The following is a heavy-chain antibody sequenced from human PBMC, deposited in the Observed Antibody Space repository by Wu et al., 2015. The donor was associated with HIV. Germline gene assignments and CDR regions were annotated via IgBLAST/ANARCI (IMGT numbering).Heavy chain of an antibody. CDR3: ARDLARETMIRDRPRYGLDV. D-gene: IGHD3-10*02. CDR1: GYTFTSYY. CDR2: INPNSDVA. V-gene: IGHV1-2*02. Sequence: QVQLLQSGAEVKKPGSSVKVSCKASGYTFTSYYIHWVRQAPGQGLEWMAWINPNSDVANNAQIFQGRVTVTRDTSITTAFLELSSLRSEDTAVYYCARDLARETMIRDRPRYGLDVWGQGTTVTVSS. J-gene: IGHJ6*02.